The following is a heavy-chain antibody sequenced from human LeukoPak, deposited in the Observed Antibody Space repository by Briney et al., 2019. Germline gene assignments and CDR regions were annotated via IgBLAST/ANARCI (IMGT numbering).Heavy chain of an antibody. CDR1: GFSFSSSG. V-gene: IGHV3-30*03. J-gene: IGHJ4*02. Sequence: QPGRSLRLSCAASGFSFSSSGVHWVRQAPGKGLEWVAVISFDGFDTHYAESVKGRFTISRDNSKNSLYLQMNSLRADDTAVYYCARDVVGPTNWGQGTLVTVSS. D-gene: IGHD1-26*01. CDR3: ARDVVGPTN. CDR2: ISFDGFDT.